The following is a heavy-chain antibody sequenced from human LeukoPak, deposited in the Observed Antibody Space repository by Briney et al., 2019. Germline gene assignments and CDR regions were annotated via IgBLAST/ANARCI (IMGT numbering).Heavy chain of an antibody. D-gene: IGHD6-19*01. V-gene: IGHV3-53*01. J-gene: IGHJ4*02. CDR3: ARGDSSGYYYFDY. CDR1: GFTVSSNY. Sequence: GGSLRLSCAASGFTVSSNYMSWVRQAPGKGLEWVSVIYSGGNTYYADSVKGRFTISRDNSKNTLYLQMNSLRAEDTAVYYCARGDSSGYYYFDYWGQGTLVTVSS. CDR2: IYSGGNT.